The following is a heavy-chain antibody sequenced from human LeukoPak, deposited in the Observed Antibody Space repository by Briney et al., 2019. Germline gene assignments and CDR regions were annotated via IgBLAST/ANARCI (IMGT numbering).Heavy chain of an antibody. J-gene: IGHJ3*02. CDR2: ISSSGSTI. V-gene: IGHV3-48*03. CDR3: VREYCSGGSCSDAFDI. D-gene: IGHD2-15*01. CDR1: GFTFSSYE. Sequence: GGSLRLSCAASGFTFSSYEMNWVRQAPGKGLEWVSYISSSGSTIYYADSVKGRFTISRDNAKNSLFLQMNSLRAEDTAVYYCVREYCSGGSCSDAFDIWGQGTMVTVSS.